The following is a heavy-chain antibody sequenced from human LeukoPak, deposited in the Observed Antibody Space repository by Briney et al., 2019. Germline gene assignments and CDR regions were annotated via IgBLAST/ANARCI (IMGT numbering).Heavy chain of an antibody. V-gene: IGHV1-2*02. Sequence: ASVKVSCKASGYTFTGYYMHWVRQAPGQGLEWMGWINPNSGGTNYAQKLQGRVTMTRDTSISTAYMELSRLRSDDTAVYYCARGAKVIVVVPAALYFDYGGKGTLSPSPQ. J-gene: IGHJ4*02. CDR2: INPNSGGT. D-gene: IGHD2-2*01. CDR3: ARGAKVIVVVPAALYFDY. CDR1: GYTFTGYY.